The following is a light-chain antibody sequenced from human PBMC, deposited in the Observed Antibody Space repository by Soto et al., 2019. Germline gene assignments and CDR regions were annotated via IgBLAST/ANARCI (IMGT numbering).Light chain of an antibody. Sequence: SYELTQPSSVSVSPGQTARITCSGDVLAKKYARWFQQKPGQAPVLVIYKDSERPSGIPERFSGSSSGTTVTLTISGAQVEDEADYYCYSAADNNLGVFGGGTSSPS. CDR1: VLAKKY. CDR2: KDS. V-gene: IGLV3-27*01. J-gene: IGLJ3*02. CDR3: YSAADNNLGV.